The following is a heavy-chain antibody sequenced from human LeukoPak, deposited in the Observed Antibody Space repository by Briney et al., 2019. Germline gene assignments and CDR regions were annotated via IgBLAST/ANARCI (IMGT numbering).Heavy chain of an antibody. CDR1: GFTVSRNY. CDR2: ISYDGSNK. Sequence: RPGGSLRLSCAASGFTVSRNYMSWVRQAPGRGLEWVAVISYDGSNKYYADSVKGRFTISRDNSKNTLYLQMNSLRAEDTAVYYCAKDPHLYSSGWDYYFDYWGQGTLVTVSS. D-gene: IGHD6-19*01. V-gene: IGHV3-30*18. J-gene: IGHJ4*02. CDR3: AKDPHLYSSGWDYYFDY.